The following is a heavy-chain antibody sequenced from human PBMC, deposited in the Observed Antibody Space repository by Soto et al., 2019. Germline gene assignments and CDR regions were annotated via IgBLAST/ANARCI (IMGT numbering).Heavy chain of an antibody. CDR2: INAGNGNT. Sequence: QVQLVQSGAEVKKPGASVKVSCNASGYTFTSYAMHWVRQAPGQRLEWMGWINAGNGNTKYSQKFQGRVTITRDTSASTAYMELSSLRSEDTAVYYCARTWGWVVAASPPNWFDPWGQGTLVTVSS. CDR3: ARTWGWVVAASPPNWFDP. CDR1: GYTFTSYA. D-gene: IGHD2-15*01. V-gene: IGHV1-3*01. J-gene: IGHJ5*02.